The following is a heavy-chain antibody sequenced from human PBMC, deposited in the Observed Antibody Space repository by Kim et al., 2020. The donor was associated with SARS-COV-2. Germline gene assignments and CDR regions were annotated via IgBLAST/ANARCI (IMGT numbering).Heavy chain of an antibody. CDR2: MNPNSGNT. D-gene: IGHD3-16*01. Sequence: ASVKVSCKASGYTFTSYDINWVRQATGQGLEWMGWMNPNSGNTGYAQKFQGRVTMTRNTSISTAYMELSSLRSEDTAVYYCARYSARWGLVGGGYWGQGTLVTVSS. V-gene: IGHV1-8*01. CDR1: GYTFTSYD. J-gene: IGHJ4*02. CDR3: ARYSARWGLVGGGY.